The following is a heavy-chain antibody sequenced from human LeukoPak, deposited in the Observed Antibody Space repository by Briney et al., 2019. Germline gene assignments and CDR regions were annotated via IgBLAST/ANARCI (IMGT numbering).Heavy chain of an antibody. J-gene: IGHJ4*02. CDR1: GLSLSKYN. V-gene: IGHV3-21*01. CDR2: ISRGGSYI. Sequence: GGSLRLSCAASGLSLSKYNMNWVRQAPGKGLEWVSSISRGGSYIYYADSVKGRFTISRDNTKHSLYLQMNRLRAEDTAVYLCAREFIGSWYWDSWGQGTLVTVSS. D-gene: IGHD6-13*01. CDR3: AREFIGSWYWDS.